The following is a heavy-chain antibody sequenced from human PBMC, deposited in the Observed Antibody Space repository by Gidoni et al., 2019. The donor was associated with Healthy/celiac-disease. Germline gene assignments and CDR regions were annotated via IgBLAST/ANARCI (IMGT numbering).Heavy chain of an antibody. J-gene: IGHJ4*02. CDR1: GFTFSSYW. Sequence: EVQLVESGGGLVQPGGSLRLSCAASGFTFSSYWMSWVRQAPGKGLEWVANIKQDGSEKYYVDSVKGRFTISRDNAKNSLYLQMNSLRAEDTAVYYCARGWGYSYGYGLDYWGQGTLVTVSS. V-gene: IGHV3-7*01. D-gene: IGHD5-18*01. CDR2: IKQDGSEK. CDR3: ARGWGYSYGYGLDY.